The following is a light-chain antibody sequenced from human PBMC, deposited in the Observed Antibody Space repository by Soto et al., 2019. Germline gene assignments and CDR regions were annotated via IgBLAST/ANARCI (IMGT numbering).Light chain of an antibody. CDR3: EQYGNSPQVT. J-gene: IGKJ2*01. CDR2: GAS. CDR1: QSVSSSY. V-gene: IGKV3-20*01. Sequence: DIVLTQSPGTLSLSPGERATLSCRASQSVSSSYLAWHQQKPGQAPRLLIYGASSKATGSPDRISGSGSGVTYSITISRREPAEYAVYYYEQYGNSPQVTFGQGTKLEIK.